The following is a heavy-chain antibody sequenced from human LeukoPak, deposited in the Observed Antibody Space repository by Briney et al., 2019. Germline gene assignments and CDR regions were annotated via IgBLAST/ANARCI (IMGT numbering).Heavy chain of an antibody. CDR2: IYYTGTT. D-gene: IGHD3-10*01. Sequence: SETLSLTCTVSGGSISGYYWNWIRQPPGKGLEWIGYIYYTGTTNYNPSLKSRLTISLDTSKNQFSLKLSSVTAADTAVYYCARHRGAFDYWGQGTLVTVSS. CDR3: ARHRGAFDY. J-gene: IGHJ4*02. CDR1: GGSISGYY. V-gene: IGHV4-59*08.